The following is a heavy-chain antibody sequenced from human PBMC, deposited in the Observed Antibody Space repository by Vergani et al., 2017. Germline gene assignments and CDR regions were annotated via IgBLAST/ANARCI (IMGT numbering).Heavy chain of an antibody. CDR1: GCPIRSGDYY. V-gene: IGHV4-30-4*08. CDR2: IYYSGGT. Sequence: QVQPQESGPGLVKPSQTLSLTCTVSGCPIRSGDYYWSWIRQPPGKGLEWIGYIYYSGGTYYNPSLTSRVTISVDTSKNQFSLKLSSVTAADTAVYYCARVSVIRGVGYCEYWMHVASQGNTVTASS. CDR3: ARVSVIRGVGYCEYWMHV. D-gene: IGHD3-10*01. J-gene: IGHJ6*02.